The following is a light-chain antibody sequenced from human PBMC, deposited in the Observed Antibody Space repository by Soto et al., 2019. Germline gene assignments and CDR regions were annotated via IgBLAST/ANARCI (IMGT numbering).Light chain of an antibody. CDR1: QSISNF. Sequence: DIQMTQSPSSLSAALGDGVTITSRASQSISNFLNWFQHKPGKAPKVLISAASTLQSGVPSRFSGSVSGTDFTLTISSLQPEDSAVYYCQQYRNWPRTFGQGSKVDIK. CDR2: AAS. V-gene: IGKV1-39*01. CDR3: QQYRNWPRT. J-gene: IGKJ1*01.